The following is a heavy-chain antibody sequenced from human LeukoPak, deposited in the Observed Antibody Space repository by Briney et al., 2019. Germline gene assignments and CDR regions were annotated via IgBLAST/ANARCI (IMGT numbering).Heavy chain of an antibody. D-gene: IGHD2-21*02. CDR2: IRSSSSYT. V-gene: IGHV3-11*05. CDR3: ARDSPATYCGGDCYLGYYFDY. Sequence: GGSLRLSCAASGFTFSDYYMSWIRQAPGKGLEWVSYIRSSSSYTNYADSVKGRFTISRDSAKNSLYLQMNILRAEDTAVYYCARDSPATYCGGDCYLGYYFDYWGQGTLVTVSS. J-gene: IGHJ4*02. CDR1: GFTFSDYY.